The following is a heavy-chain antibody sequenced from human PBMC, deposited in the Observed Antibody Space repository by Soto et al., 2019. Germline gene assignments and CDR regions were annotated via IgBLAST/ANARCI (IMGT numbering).Heavy chain of an antibody. CDR1: GGSISTDDHY. J-gene: IGHJ4*02. CDR2: VYYSGTT. V-gene: IGHV4-30-4*01. CDR3: ATLRSRWNIDY. D-gene: IGHD1-1*01. Sequence: QVQLQESGPGLVKPSQTLSLTCTVSGGSISTDDHYWSWIRQSPGKGLEWIGYVYYSGTTHYNPSRKSRLFISLDTSKNHFSLQLTSVTAADTAVYYCATLRSRWNIDYWGQGTLVTVSS.